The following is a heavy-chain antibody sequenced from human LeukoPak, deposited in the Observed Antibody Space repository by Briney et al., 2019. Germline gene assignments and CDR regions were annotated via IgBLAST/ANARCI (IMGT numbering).Heavy chain of an antibody. Sequence: ASVKVSCKVSGYTLTELSMHLVRQAPGKGLEWMGGFDPEDGETIYAQKFQGRVTMTEDTSTDTAYMELSSLRSEDTAVYYCATRKGHQLRYFDWSFDYWGQGTLVTVSS. V-gene: IGHV1-24*01. D-gene: IGHD3-9*01. CDR1: GYTLTELS. J-gene: IGHJ4*02. CDR3: ATRKGHQLRYFDWSFDY. CDR2: FDPEDGET.